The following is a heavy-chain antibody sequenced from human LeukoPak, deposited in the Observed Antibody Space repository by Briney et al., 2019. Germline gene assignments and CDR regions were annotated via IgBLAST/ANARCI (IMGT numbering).Heavy chain of an antibody. CDR1: GFIFRDFG. J-gene: IGHJ4*02. CDR3: ARQEARNYYYEGLDY. CDR2: IRYDESDK. D-gene: IGHD3-22*01. Sequence: GGSLRLSCTASGFIFRDFGMHWVRQAPGKGLEWLAFIRYDESDKFYADSVKGRFTIDRDNSKNTVYLQMNSLRPDDTATYFCARQEARNYYYEGLDYWGQGNLVTVSS. V-gene: IGHV3-30*02.